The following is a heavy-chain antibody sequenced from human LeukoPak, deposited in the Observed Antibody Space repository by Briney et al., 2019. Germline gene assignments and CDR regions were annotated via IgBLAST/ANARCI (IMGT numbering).Heavy chain of an antibody. D-gene: IGHD6-6*01. J-gene: IGHJ4*02. CDR1: GYTFTSYG. V-gene: IGHV1-18*01. Sequence: ASVNVSCKASGYTFTSYGISWVRQAAGQGLEWMGWISAYNGNTNYAQKLQGRVTMTRNTSISTTYMELSSLRFEDTAVYYCARGRERGSSSSFTDYWGQGTLVIVSS. CDR3: ARGRERGSSSSFTDY. CDR2: ISAYNGNT.